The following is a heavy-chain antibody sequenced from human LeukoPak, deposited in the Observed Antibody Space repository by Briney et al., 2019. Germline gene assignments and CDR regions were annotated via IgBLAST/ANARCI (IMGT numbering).Heavy chain of an antibody. V-gene: IGHV3-48*01. J-gene: IGHJ3*02. CDR3: ARDPGGGGADDAFDI. D-gene: IGHD3-16*01. Sequence: GGSLRLSCAASGFTFSSYSMNWVRQAPGKGLEWVSYISSSSSTIYYADSVKGRFTISRDNAKNSLYLQMNSLRAEDTAVYYCARDPGGGGADDAFDIWGQGTMVTVSS. CDR2: ISSSSSTI. CDR1: GFTFSSYS.